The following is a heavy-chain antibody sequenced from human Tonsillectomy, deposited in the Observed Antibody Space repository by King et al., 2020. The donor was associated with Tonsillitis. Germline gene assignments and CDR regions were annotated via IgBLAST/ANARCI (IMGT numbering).Heavy chain of an antibody. Sequence: VQLQESGPGLVKPSETLSLTCTVSGGSISSFYWNWIRQPPGKGLEWIGIIHYSGSTNYNPSLKSRVTTSVDTSKNQFSLKLSSVTAADTAVYYCARAKSGNFWAFDIWGQGTMVTVSS. D-gene: IGHD3-3*01. CDR3: ARAKSGNFWAFDI. CDR1: GGSISSFY. CDR2: IHYSGST. J-gene: IGHJ3*02. V-gene: IGHV4-59*01.